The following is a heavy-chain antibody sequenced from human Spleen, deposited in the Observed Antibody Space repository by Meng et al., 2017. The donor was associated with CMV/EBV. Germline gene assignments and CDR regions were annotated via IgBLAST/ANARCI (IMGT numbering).Heavy chain of an antibody. CDR2: ITASGGST. Sequence: GESLKISCAASEFTFNNFAMSWVRQAPGRGLAWVSAITASGGSTFYADSMKGRFTISRDNSKNTLYVQVNSLRNEDTSVYYCARGGRWSDYYKGYHHDGMDVWGQGTTVTVSS. D-gene: IGHD3-3*01. J-gene: IGHJ6*02. CDR3: ARGGRWSDYYKGYHHDGMDV. CDR1: EFTFNNFA. V-gene: IGHV3-23*01.